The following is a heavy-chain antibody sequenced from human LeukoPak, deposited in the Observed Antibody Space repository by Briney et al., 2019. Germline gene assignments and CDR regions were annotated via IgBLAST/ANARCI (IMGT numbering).Heavy chain of an antibody. V-gene: IGHV3-30*18. CDR2: ISYDGSNK. CDR3: AKDIVRHSSGWYQGYYYYGMDV. CDR1: GFIFSSYG. Sequence: RSLILSCAASGFIFSSYGMHWVRQAPGKGLEWVAVISYDGSNKYYADSVKGRFTISRDNSKNTLYLQMNSLRAEDTAVYYCAKDIVRHSSGWYQGYYYYGMDVWGQGTTVTVSS. D-gene: IGHD6-19*01. J-gene: IGHJ6*02.